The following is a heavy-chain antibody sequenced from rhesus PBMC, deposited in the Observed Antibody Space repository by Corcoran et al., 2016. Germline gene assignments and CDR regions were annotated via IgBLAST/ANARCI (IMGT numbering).Heavy chain of an antibody. CDR2: IYGRGGSN. CDR3: ARSRYYGSGLFDY. J-gene: IGHJ4*01. D-gene: IGHD3-28*01. V-gene: IGHV4S14*01. CDR1: GYSISSNY. Sequence: QVQLQESGPGLVKPSETLSLTCAVYGYSISSNYWNWIRQPPGKGLEWSGSIYGRGGSNYLNPSLKSRVTLSVDTSKNQFSLKLSSVTAADTAVYYCARSRYYGSGLFDYWGQGVLVTVSS.